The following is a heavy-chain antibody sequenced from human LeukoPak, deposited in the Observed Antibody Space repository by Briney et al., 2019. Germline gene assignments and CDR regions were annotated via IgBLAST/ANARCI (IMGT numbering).Heavy chain of an antibody. CDR2: ISSSGSTI. J-gene: IGHJ4*02. CDR3: ARDPPKYYYDSSGYYRTESGDY. Sequence: GGSLRLSCAASGFTFSDYYMSWIRQAPGKGLEWVSYISSSGSTIYYADSVKGRFTISRDNAKNSLYLQMNSLRAEDTAVYCCARDPPKYYYDSSGYYRTESGDYWGQGTLVTVSS. CDR1: GFTFSDYY. D-gene: IGHD3-22*01. V-gene: IGHV3-11*01.